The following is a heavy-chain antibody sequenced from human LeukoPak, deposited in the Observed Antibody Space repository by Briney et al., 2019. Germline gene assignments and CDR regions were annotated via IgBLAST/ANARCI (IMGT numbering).Heavy chain of an antibody. Sequence: ASVKVSCKASGYSFTDYYMHWVRQAPGQGLEWMGWISPRSGDTSYAQKFQGRVTMTRDTSIDTVDMDLSGLTSDDTAVFYCARGREIHGGSDTKLDDYWGQGTLVTVSS. CDR1: GYSFTDYY. D-gene: IGHD3-10*01. CDR3: ARGREIHGGSDTKLDDY. V-gene: IGHV1-2*02. CDR2: ISPRSGDT. J-gene: IGHJ4*02.